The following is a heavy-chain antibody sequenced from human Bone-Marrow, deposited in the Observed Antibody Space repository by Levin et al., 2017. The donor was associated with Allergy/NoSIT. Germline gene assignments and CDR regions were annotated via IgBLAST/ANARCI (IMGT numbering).Heavy chain of an antibody. CDR2: ISWNSGST. D-gene: IGHD4-23*01. Sequence: RPGGSLRLSCAVSGFTFDDYAMHWVRQAPGKGLEWVSSISWNSGSTGYADSVDGRFTISRDNTKNSLYLQMNSLRSEDTAFYYCAKDIFGGYGTFHFWGQGTLVTVSS. V-gene: IGHV3-9*01. CDR1: GFTFDDYA. J-gene: IGHJ4*02. CDR3: AKDIFGGYGTFHF.